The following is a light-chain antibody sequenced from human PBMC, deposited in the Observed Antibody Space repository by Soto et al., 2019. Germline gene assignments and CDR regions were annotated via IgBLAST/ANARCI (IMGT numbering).Light chain of an antibody. CDR2: DVS. Sequence: QSALTQPASVSGSPGQSITISCTGTGSDVGGYNYVSWYQQHPGKAPKVMIYDVSNRPSGVSNRFSGSKSGNTASLPISGLQAEDEADYYCSSYTSASTPLVFGGGTKLTV. CDR3: SSYTSASTPLV. V-gene: IGLV2-14*01. CDR1: GSDVGGYNY. J-gene: IGLJ2*01.